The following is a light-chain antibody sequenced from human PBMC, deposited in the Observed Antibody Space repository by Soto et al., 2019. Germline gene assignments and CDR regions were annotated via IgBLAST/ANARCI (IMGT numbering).Light chain of an antibody. V-gene: IGKV3-15*01. CDR3: QQYTDVPFT. CDR2: SAS. J-gene: IGKJ2*01. Sequence: ETVMTQSPATLSVSPGDRATLSCRASQTLDNTLAWYQQRPGQAPTLLIYSASTRATGVPARFSGSGSGTEFTLTISSLQSEDFAMYDCQQYTDVPFTFGQGTNLEIK. CDR1: QTLDNT.